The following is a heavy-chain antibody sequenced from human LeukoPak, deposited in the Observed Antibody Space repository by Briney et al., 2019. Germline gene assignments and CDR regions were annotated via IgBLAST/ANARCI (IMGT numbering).Heavy chain of an antibody. CDR2: ISGSGGST. CDR1: GFTFSSYA. D-gene: IGHD6-19*01. CDR3: AKDRIIAVAGFDY. J-gene: IGHJ4*02. Sequence: PGGSLRLSCAASGFTFSSYAMSWVRQAPGKGLDWVSAISGSGGSTYYADSVKGRFTISRDNSKNTLYLQMNSLRAEDTAVYYCAKDRIIAVAGFDYWGQGTLVTVSS. V-gene: IGHV3-23*01.